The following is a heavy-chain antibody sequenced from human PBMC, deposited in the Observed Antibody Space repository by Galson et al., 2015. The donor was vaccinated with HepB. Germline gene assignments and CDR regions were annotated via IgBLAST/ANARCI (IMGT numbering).Heavy chain of an antibody. V-gene: IGHV5-51*03. CDR3: ARRYCSGGNCDALDV. CDR2: IYPGDSDT. J-gene: IGHJ3*01. CDR1: GYSFTNYW. D-gene: IGHD2-15*01. Sequence: QSGAEVKKPGESLKISCKGSGYSFTNYWIGWVRQMPGKGLEWMGIIYPGDSDTRYSPSFQGQVTISADKSISTAYLQWSSLKDSDTAMYYCARRYCSGGNCDALDVWGQGTMVTVSS.